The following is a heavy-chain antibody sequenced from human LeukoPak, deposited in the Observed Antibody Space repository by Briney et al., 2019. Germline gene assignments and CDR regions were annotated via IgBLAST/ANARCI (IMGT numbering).Heavy chain of an antibody. Sequence: GGTLRLSCAASGFTFSSYGMSWVRQAPGKGLEWVSVISGSDAGTFYADSVKGRFTISRDNSKNTLYLQMNSLRAEDAAVYYCVKAPLGRCTGVICYYIDYWGQGTLVTVSS. CDR2: ISGSDAGT. CDR3: VKAPLGRCTGVICYYIDY. D-gene: IGHD2-15*01. CDR1: GFTFSSYG. V-gene: IGHV3-23*01. J-gene: IGHJ4*02.